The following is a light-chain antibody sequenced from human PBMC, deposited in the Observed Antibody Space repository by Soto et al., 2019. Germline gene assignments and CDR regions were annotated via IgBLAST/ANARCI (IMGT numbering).Light chain of an antibody. Sequence: EIVMTQSPATLSVSPGERATLACRASQSVRSNLAWYQQKFGQAPRLLIYGASNRATGIPARFSGSGSGTELTLTISSLQSEDLAVYYCQQYNNWPPWTFGQGTKVEIK. V-gene: IGKV3-15*01. CDR1: QSVRSN. CDR3: QQYNNWPPWT. J-gene: IGKJ1*01. CDR2: GAS.